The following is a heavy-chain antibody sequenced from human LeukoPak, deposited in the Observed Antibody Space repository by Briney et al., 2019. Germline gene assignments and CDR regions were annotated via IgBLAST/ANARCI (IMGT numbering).Heavy chain of an antibody. Sequence: GGSLRLSCAASGFTFSSYAMSWVRQAPGKGLEWVSAISGSGGSTYYADSAKGRFTISRDNSKNTLYLQMNSLRAEDTAVYYCAKDHYYGSGSYYNVPWGQGTLVTVSS. CDR1: GFTFSSYA. V-gene: IGHV3-23*01. D-gene: IGHD3-10*01. CDR2: ISGSGGST. CDR3: AKDHYYGSGSYYNVP. J-gene: IGHJ5*02.